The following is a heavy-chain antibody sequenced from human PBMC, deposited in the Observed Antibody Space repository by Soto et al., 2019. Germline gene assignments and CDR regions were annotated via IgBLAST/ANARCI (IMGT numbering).Heavy chain of an antibody. V-gene: IGHV3-7*04. CDR2: INQDGSEK. CDR3: SGGVGDAF. CDR1: QSAEANVRRDW. Sequence: EMYLVESGGGLVQTGGSLRLSCEISQSAEANVRRDWMNWVRQAPGKGLEWVAHINQDGSEKYYLDSVKGRFTISRDNSKNSLYLKMNSLGAGDTAMYYCSGGVGDAFWGQGTLVTVSS. J-gene: IGHJ4*02. D-gene: IGHD1-26*01.